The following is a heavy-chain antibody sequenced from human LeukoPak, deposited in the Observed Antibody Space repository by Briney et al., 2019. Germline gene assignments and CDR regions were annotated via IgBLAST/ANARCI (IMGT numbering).Heavy chain of an antibody. V-gene: IGHV3-7*01. CDR3: ARAGVVVTSYYYYYMDV. Sequence: GGSLRLSCAASGFSFSRYWMSWVRQAPGKGLEGVANIKQDGSEKNYVESVKGRFTISRDNAKNSLYLQMNSLRAEDTAVYYCARAGVVVTSYYYYYMDVWGKGTTVTVSS. CDR2: IKQDGSEK. CDR1: GFSFSRYW. J-gene: IGHJ6*03. D-gene: IGHD3-22*01.